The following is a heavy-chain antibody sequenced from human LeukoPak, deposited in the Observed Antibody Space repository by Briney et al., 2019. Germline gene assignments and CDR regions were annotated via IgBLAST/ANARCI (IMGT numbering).Heavy chain of an antibody. CDR3: ARDDQLYVWGSYRYTGGIDY. Sequence: PGGSLRLSCAASGFTFSSYGMHWVRQAPGKGLEWVAVIWYDGSNKYYADSVKGRFTISRDNSKNTLYLQMNSLRAEDTAVYYCARDDQLYVWGSYRYTGGIDYWGQGTLVTVSS. CDR1: GFTFSSYG. J-gene: IGHJ4*02. CDR2: IWYDGSNK. V-gene: IGHV3-33*01. D-gene: IGHD3-16*02.